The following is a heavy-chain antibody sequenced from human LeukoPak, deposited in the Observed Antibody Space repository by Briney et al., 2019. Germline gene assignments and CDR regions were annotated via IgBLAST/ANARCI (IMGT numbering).Heavy chain of an antibody. D-gene: IGHD5-18*01. CDR2: IYSGGST. J-gene: IGHJ4*02. V-gene: IGHV3-66*01. Sequence: GGSLRLSCAASGFTVSSNYVSWVRQAPGKGLEWVSVIYSGGSTYYADSVKGRFTISRDNSKNTLYLQMNSLRAEDTAVYYCARSGWIQLWLRSYYFDYWGQGTLVTVSS. CDR3: ARSGWIQLWLRSYYFDY. CDR1: GFTVSSNY.